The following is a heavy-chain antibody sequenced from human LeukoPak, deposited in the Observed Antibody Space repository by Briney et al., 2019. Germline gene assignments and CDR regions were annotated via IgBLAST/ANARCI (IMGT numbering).Heavy chain of an antibody. CDR1: GFTFSSYG. CDR2: IKEDGTLA. Sequence: GGSLRLSCAASGFTFSSYGMHWVRQAPGQGLEWVANIKEDGTLAYYADSVRGRFSISRDNTRNSLFLQMNGLRAEDTAVYFCVRDGYNQNRFDFWGQGTLITVSS. J-gene: IGHJ4*02. D-gene: IGHD1-14*01. CDR3: VRDGYNQNRFDF. V-gene: IGHV3-7*03.